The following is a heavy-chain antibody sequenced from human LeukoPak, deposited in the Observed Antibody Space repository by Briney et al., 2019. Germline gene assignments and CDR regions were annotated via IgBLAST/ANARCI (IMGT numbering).Heavy chain of an antibody. Sequence: SETLSLTCTVSGSSISSSSYYWGWIRQPPGKGLEWIGSIYYSGSTYYNPSLKSRVTISVDTSKNQFSLKLSSVTAADTAVYYCARQEARYSGYGNWFDPWGLGTLVTVSS. CDR1: GSSISSSSYY. J-gene: IGHJ5*02. V-gene: IGHV4-39*01. D-gene: IGHD5-12*01. CDR2: IYYSGST. CDR3: ARQEARYSGYGNWFDP.